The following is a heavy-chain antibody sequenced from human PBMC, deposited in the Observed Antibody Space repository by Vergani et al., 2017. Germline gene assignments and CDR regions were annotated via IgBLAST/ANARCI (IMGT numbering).Heavy chain of an antibody. V-gene: IGHV5-51*01. D-gene: IGHD3-10*01. J-gene: IGHJ3*01. Sequence: EKQLVQSGSETKKPGESLKISCQAFGYIFSNFWIGWVRQRPGRGLEWMGISYPGDSEVKSNPTFRGQVIFSVDTSVNTAYLQWRSLQASDNATYFCASGGHGSENGGALQLWGQGTNITVSS. CDR2: SYPGDSEV. CDR3: ASGGHGSENGGALQL. CDR1: GYIFSNFW.